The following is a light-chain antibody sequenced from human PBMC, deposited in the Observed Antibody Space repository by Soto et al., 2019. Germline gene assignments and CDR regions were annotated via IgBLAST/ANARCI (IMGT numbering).Light chain of an antibody. V-gene: IGLV1-51*02. Sequence: QSVLTQPPSVSAAPGQKVTISCSGSSTNIGNKYVSWYQQLPGTAPKLLIFENNKRPSGIPDLFSASKSGTSATLAITGLQTGDAADYYCGTWDNSLSLPYVFGTGTKVTVL. CDR3: GTWDNSLSLPYV. CDR2: ENN. J-gene: IGLJ1*01. CDR1: STNIGNKY.